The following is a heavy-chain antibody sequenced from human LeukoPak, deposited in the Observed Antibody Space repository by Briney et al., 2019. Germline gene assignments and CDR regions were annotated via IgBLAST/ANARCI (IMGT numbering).Heavy chain of an antibody. CDR2: LSADSDYI. CDR1: GFTFSAQS. CDR3: ARSLTHGVGDF. Sequence: GGSLRLSCEGSGFTFSAQSMNWVRQAPGKGLEWVSSLSADSDYIYYTDSVRGRFTISRDNAKNSLFLQMNSLRAEDTAVYFCARSLTHGVGDFWGQGTLVTVSS. D-gene: IGHD3-3*01. V-gene: IGHV3-21*01. J-gene: IGHJ4*02.